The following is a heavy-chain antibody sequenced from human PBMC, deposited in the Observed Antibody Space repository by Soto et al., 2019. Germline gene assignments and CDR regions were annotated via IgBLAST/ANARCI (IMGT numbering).Heavy chain of an antibody. CDR3: TTDHPYYDIFFSTQNWDYYFDY. V-gene: IGHV3-49*03. D-gene: IGHD3-9*01. Sequence: PGGSLRLSCTGSGFTFGDYAMSWFRQAPGKGLEWVGFIRSKAYGGTTEYAASVKGRFSISRDDSKSIVYLQMNSLKTEDTAVYYCTTDHPYYDIFFSTQNWDYYFDYWGQGTLVTVS. CDR2: IRSKAYGGTT. CDR1: GFTFGDYA. J-gene: IGHJ4*02.